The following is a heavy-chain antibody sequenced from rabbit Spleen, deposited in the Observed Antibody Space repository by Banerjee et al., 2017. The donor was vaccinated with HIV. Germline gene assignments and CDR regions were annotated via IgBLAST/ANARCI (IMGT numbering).Heavy chain of an antibody. CDR1: GIDFNNYA. D-gene: IGHD1-1*01. CDR2: INTANNDR. V-gene: IGHV1S45*01. J-gene: IGHJ4*01. Sequence: QSQLVESGGGLVQPGGTLTLTCKASGIDFNNYAMSWVRQAPGKGLEWVACINTANNDRWYASWAKGRFTISKTSSTTVTLQMTSLTAADTATYFCARDLDGVIGWNFGWWGPGTLVTVS. CDR3: ARDLDGVIGWNFGW.